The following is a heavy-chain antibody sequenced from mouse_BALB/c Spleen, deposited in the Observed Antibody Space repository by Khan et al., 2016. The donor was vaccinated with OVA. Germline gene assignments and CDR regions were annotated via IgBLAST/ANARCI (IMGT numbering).Heavy chain of an antibody. D-gene: IGHD1-1*01. CDR2: VNPNNGGT. CDR1: GSSFTGYY. V-gene: IGHV1-18*01. Sequence: VQLKESGPDLVKPGASVKISCKTSGSSFTGYYIHWVKQSQGKSLEWIGRVNPNNGGTTYNQKFKGKAILTVEKSSSTAYMELCSLTSEDSAVYYGGRISIITVERFAYWGQGTLVTVSA. CDR3: GRISIITVERFAY. J-gene: IGHJ3*01.